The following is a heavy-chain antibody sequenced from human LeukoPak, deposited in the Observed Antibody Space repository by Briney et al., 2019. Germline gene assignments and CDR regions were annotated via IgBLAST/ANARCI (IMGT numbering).Heavy chain of an antibody. CDR1: SYSISSGSY. J-gene: IGHJ4*02. D-gene: IGHD4-17*01. V-gene: IGHV4-38-2*01. Sequence: PSETLSLTCAVSSYSISSGSYWGWIRQSPGKGLEWVGSIFRSGNSYYNPSLKSRLTMSVDTSKNQFSLKLTSVTAADTALYYCARVTYVDDMLYQYFDYWGQGILVTVSS. CDR3: ARVTYVDDMLYQYFDY. CDR2: IFRSGNS.